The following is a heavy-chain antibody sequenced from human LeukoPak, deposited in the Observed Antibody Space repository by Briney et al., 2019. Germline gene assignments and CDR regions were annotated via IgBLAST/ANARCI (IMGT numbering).Heavy chain of an antibody. D-gene: IGHD3-10*01. V-gene: IGHV1-18*04. CDR3: ARDSGFMVRGVIIRPSMGMDV. Sequence: ASVKVSCKASGYTFTSYGMSWVRQAPGQGLEWMGWISAYNGNTNYAQKLQGRVTMTTDTSTSTAYMELRSLRSDDTAVYYCARDSGFMVRGVIIRPSMGMDVWGKGTTVTVSS. CDR1: GYTFTSYG. CDR2: ISAYNGNT. J-gene: IGHJ6*04.